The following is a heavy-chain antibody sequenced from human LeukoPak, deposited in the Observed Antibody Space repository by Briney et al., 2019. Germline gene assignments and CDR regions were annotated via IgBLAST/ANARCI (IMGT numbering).Heavy chain of an antibody. CDR2: IYSSGST. CDR1: GGSISSYY. J-gene: IGHJ4*02. Sequence: SETLSLTCTVSGGSISSYYWSWIRQPAGKGLEWIGRIYSSGSTNYSPSLKSRVTMSVDTPKNQFSLKLYSVTAADTAMYYCARGNLGSSSDYWGQGTLVTVSS. D-gene: IGHD6-6*01. CDR3: ARGNLGSSSDY. V-gene: IGHV4-4*07.